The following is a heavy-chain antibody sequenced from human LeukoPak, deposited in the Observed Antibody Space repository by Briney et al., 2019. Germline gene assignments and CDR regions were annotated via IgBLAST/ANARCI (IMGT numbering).Heavy chain of an antibody. V-gene: IGHV4-4*07. CDR2: MYPSGSP. D-gene: IGHD6-19*01. J-gene: IGHJ4*02. CDR1: GGSISSDY. Sequence: SETLSLTCTVSGGSISSDYWSWIRQSAGQGLEWIGRMYPSGSPNYKHSPKSRVTMSVDTSKNQFSLKVRSVTAADTAVYYCARGAGPFDYWVQGILVTVSS. CDR3: ARGAGPFDY.